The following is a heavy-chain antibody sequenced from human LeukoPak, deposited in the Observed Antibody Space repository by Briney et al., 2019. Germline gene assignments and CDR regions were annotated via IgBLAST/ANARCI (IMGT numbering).Heavy chain of an antibody. CDR2: MDPNSGNT. CDR1: GYTFTSYD. Sequence: ASVKVSCKASGYTFTSYDINWVRQATGQGLEWMGWMDPNSGNTGYAQKFQGRVTITRNTSISTAYMELSSLRSEDTAVYYCARGPRGVVVPAARTKTQYYYGVDVWGQGTTVTVSS. J-gene: IGHJ6*02. CDR3: ARGPRGVVVPAARTKTQYYYGVDV. V-gene: IGHV1-8*01. D-gene: IGHD2-2*01.